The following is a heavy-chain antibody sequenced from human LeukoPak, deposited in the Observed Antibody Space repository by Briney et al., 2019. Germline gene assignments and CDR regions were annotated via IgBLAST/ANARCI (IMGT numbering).Heavy chain of an antibody. J-gene: IGHJ4*02. V-gene: IGHV1-24*01. CDR3: ARWWGRGKSFDY. Sequence: ASVKVSCKVSGYTLTELSMHWVRQAPGKGLEWMGGFDPEDGETIYAQKFQGRVTMTRDTSISTAYMELSRLRSDDTAVYYCARWWGRGKSFDYWGQGTLVTVSS. CDR1: GYTLTELS. D-gene: IGHD5-24*01. CDR2: FDPEDGET.